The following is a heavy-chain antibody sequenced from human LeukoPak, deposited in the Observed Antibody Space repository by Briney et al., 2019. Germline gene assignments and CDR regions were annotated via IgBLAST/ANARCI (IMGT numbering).Heavy chain of an antibody. Sequence: PGGSLRLSCAASGFTFSSYAMSWVRQAPGKGLEWVSTIGSSGGRTYYADSVKGRFTISRDNSKNTLCLQMNSLRAEDTAIYYCAKNYKDSPNQSNSLFDYWGQGALVTVSS. CDR3: AKNYKDSPNQSNSLFDY. D-gene: IGHD1-14*01. V-gene: IGHV3-23*01. CDR2: IGSSGGRT. J-gene: IGHJ4*02. CDR1: GFTFSSYA.